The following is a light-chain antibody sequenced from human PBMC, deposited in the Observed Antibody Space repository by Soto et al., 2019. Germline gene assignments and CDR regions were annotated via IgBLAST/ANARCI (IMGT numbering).Light chain of an antibody. CDR1: QSISSW. CDR2: DAS. Sequence: DIQMTQSPSTLSASLGDRVTITCRASQSISSWLAWYQQKPGTAPKLLIYDASSLESGVPSRFSGSGSGTEFTLTISRLEPEDFAVYYCQHYGRSRTFGQGTKVDIK. J-gene: IGKJ1*01. CDR3: QHYGRSRT. V-gene: IGKV1-5*01.